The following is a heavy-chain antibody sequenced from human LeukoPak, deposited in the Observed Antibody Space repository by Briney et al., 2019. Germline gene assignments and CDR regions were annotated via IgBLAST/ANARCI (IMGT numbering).Heavy chain of an antibody. CDR1: GASISSHY. J-gene: IGHJ4*02. CDR2: IYYSGST. V-gene: IGHV4-59*11. D-gene: IGHD3-22*01. CDR3: AREGYYYDSSGYWRDYYFDY. Sequence: SETLSLTCTVSGASISSHYWSWIRQPPGKGLEWIGYIYYSGSTNYNPSLKSRVTISVDTSKNQFSLKLSSVTAADTAVYYCAREGYYYDSSGYWRDYYFDYWGQGTLVTVSS.